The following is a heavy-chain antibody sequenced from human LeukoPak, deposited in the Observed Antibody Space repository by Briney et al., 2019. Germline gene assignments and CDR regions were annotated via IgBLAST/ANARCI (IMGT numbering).Heavy chain of an antibody. CDR3: ARDLWGWGSDYLDY. CDR2: ISPNSGAT. J-gene: IGHJ4*02. D-gene: IGHD4/OR15-4a*01. CDR1: GDTFTDYY. Sequence: ASVKVSCKASGDTFTDYYVHWVRLVTGQGLEWMGRISPNSGATNYAEKFRGRVTMARDTSINTVYMEMSSLRSADTAVYYCARDLWGWGSDYLDYWGQGTLVTVSS. V-gene: IGHV1-2*06.